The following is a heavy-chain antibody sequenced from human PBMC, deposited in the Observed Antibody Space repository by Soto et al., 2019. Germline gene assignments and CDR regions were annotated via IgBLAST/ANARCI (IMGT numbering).Heavy chain of an antibody. CDR1: GFTVSSNY. Sequence: GGSLRLSCAASGFTVSSNYMSWVRQAPGKGLEWVSVIYSGGSTYYADSMKGRFTISRDNSKNTLYLQMNSLRAEDTAVYYCARDPGTTVTFYYYYYYMDVWGKGTTVTVSS. V-gene: IGHV3-66*01. CDR2: IYSGGST. D-gene: IGHD4-17*01. J-gene: IGHJ6*03. CDR3: ARDPGTTVTFYYYYYYMDV.